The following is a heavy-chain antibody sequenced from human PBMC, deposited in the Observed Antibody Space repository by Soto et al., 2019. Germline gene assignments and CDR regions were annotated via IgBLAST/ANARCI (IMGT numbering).Heavy chain of an antibody. Sequence: LRLSCAASGFTFRSNWMSWVRQAPGRGLEWVANIKPDGSGKYYLDSVRGRFTISRDNAENSLFLQIDSLRVEDTAVYYCARDVGVQELDYWGQGTLVTVSS. CDR2: IKPDGSGK. V-gene: IGHV3-7*01. J-gene: IGHJ4*02. D-gene: IGHD6-6*01. CDR3: ARDVGVQELDY. CDR1: GFTFRSNW.